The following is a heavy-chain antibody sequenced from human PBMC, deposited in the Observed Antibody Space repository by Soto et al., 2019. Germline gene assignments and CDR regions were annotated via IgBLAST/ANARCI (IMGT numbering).Heavy chain of an antibody. CDR1: GGCLSSGGYY. CDR3: AREGGIVGATAADY. J-gene: IGHJ4*02. V-gene: IGHV4-31*11. CDR2: IYYSGST. D-gene: IGHD1-26*01. Sequence: PSGTLSLSCAVCGGCLSSGGYYWSWIRQHPGKGLEWIGYIYYSGSTYYNPSLKSRVTISVDTSKNQFSLKLSSVTAADTAVYYCAREGGIVGATAADYWGQGTLVTVSS.